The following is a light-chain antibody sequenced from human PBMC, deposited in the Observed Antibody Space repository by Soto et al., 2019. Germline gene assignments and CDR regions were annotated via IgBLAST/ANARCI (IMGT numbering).Light chain of an antibody. Sequence: EIVMTQSPATLSVTPGERATLSCRSSQDISSTLAWYQQKPGQAPRLLIYDASTRATGIPARFSGSGSETEFTLTISSLQSEDFAVYYCQQYNNWPPYTFGQGTKLEIK. CDR3: QQYNNWPPYT. CDR1: QDISST. V-gene: IGKV3-15*01. J-gene: IGKJ2*01. CDR2: DAS.